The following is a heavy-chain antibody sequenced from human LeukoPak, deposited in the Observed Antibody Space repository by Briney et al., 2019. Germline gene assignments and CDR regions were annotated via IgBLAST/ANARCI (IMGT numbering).Heavy chain of an antibody. V-gene: IGHV3-7*01. CDR1: GFTFSSHW. CDR2: IRQDGGEK. D-gene: IGHD6-19*01. CDR3: ARDPNTSGWSFDY. J-gene: IGHJ4*02. Sequence: LGGSLRLSCAASGFTFSSHWMSWVRQAPGRGLEWVANIRQDGGEKYYVDSVKGRFTISRDNAKNSLYLLMNSLRAEDTAVYFCARDPNTSGWSFDYWGQGTLVTVSS.